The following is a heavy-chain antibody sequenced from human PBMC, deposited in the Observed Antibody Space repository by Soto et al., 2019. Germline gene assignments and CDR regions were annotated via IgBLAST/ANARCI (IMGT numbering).Heavy chain of an antibody. CDR3: ALDSGGYYAHFDY. J-gene: IGHJ4*02. D-gene: IGHD3-22*01. V-gene: IGHV4-31*01. CDR2: IYYSGRT. Sequence: QVQLQESGPGRVKPSQTLSLICTVSGASINSGGYYWSWIRQHPGKGLEWIGYIYYSGRTFHNPSLRSLVTMSLDMSKNQFSLRLASVTAADTAVYYCALDSGGYYAHFDYWGQGILVTGS. CDR1: GASINSGGYY.